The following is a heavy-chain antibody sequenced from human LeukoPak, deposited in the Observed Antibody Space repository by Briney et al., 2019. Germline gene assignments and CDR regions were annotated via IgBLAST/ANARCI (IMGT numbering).Heavy chain of an antibody. CDR1: GYTFTSYG. V-gene: IGHV1-18*01. CDR2: ISAYSGNT. Sequence: ASVKVSCKASGYTFTSYGINWVRQAPGQGLEWMGWISAYSGNTNYAQKLQGRVTMTTDTSTSTAYMELRSLRSDDTAVYYCARLYTSTYGDYHDYWGQGTLVTVSS. J-gene: IGHJ4*02. D-gene: IGHD4-17*01. CDR3: ARLYTSTYGDYHDY.